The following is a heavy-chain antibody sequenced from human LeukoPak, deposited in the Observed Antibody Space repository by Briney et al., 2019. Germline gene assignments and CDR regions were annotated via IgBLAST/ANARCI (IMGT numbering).Heavy chain of an antibody. D-gene: IGHD6-19*01. CDR2: IYHSGST. V-gene: IGHV4-38-2*02. CDR1: GDSIRSSY. Sequence: SETLSLTCTVSGDSIRSSYWSWIRQSPGKGLEWIGSIYHSGSTYYNPSLKSRVTISVDTSKNQFSLKLSSVTASDTAIYYCASTKLGYSSGWHWGQGTLVTVSS. J-gene: IGHJ4*02. CDR3: ASTKLGYSSGWH.